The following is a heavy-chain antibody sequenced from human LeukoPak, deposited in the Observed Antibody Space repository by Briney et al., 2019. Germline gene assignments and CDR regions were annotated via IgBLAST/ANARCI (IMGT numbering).Heavy chain of an antibody. V-gene: IGHV4-4*07. J-gene: IGHJ5*02. CDR2: IYTSGST. CDR3: ARDCLSGYPTNWFDP. CDR1: GGSISSYY. Sequence: SETLSLTCTVSGGSISSYYWSWIRQPAGKGLEWIGRIYTSGSTNYNPSLKSRVTMSVDTSKNQFSLKLSSVTAADTAVYYCARDCLSGYPTNWFDPWGQGTLVTVSS. D-gene: IGHD3-22*01.